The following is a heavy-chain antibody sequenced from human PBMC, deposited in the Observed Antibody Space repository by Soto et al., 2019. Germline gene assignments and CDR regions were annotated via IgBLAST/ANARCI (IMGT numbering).Heavy chain of an antibody. CDR2: IYYSGST. CDR1: GGSISSGDYY. CDR3: DRGRYYDSSGYYGY. V-gene: IGHV4-30-4*01. J-gene: IGHJ4*02. Sequence: QVQLQESGPGLVKPSQTLSLTCTVSGGSISSGDYYWSWIRQPPGKGLEWIGYIYYSGSTYYNPSLKSRVTISVETSKNQFPLKLSSVAAADTAVYYGDRGRYYDSSGYYGYWGQGTLVTVSS. D-gene: IGHD3-22*01.